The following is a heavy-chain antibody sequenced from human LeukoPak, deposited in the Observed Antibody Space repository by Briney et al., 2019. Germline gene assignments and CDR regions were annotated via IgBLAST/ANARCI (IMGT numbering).Heavy chain of an antibody. CDR3: ARGSGIAAAGN. J-gene: IGHJ4*02. D-gene: IGHD6-13*01. Sequence: GGSLRLSCAASGFTFSSYAMHWVRQAPGKGLEWVAVISYDGSNKYYADSVKGRFTISRDNSKNTLYLQMNSLRAEDTAVYYCARGSGIAAAGNWGQGTLVTVSS. V-gene: IGHV3-30-3*01. CDR2: ISYDGSNK. CDR1: GFTFSSYA.